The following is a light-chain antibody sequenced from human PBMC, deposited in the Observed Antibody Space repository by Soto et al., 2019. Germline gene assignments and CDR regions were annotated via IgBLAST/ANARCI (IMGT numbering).Light chain of an antibody. V-gene: IGKV3-15*01. CDR2: SAS. Sequence: EIVLTQSPGTLSLSPGERATLSCRASQSVSSNLAWYQQKPGQAPRLLIYSASRRATGFPARFSGSGSGTDFTLTISSLQSEDFAVYYCRQYDNWPWTFGQGTKVDIK. J-gene: IGKJ1*01. CDR1: QSVSSN. CDR3: RQYDNWPWT.